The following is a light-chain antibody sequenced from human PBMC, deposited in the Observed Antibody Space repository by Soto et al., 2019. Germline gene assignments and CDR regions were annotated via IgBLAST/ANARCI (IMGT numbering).Light chain of an antibody. CDR1: QSGSSRY. V-gene: IGKV3-20*01. CDR2: ATS. J-gene: IGKJ1*01. CDR3: QQYGSSWT. Sequence: EIVLTQSPGTLSLSPGERATHSCRASQSGSSRYLAWYQQKPGQAPRLLIYATSNRATGIPDRFSGSGSGTDFTLTITRLEPEDFAVYYCQQYGSSWTFGQGTKVEIK.